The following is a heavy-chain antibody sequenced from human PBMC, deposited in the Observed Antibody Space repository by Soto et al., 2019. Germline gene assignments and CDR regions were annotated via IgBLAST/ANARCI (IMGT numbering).Heavy chain of an antibody. CDR2: IYYSGST. CDR1: GGSISSSSCF. D-gene: IGHD2-21*02. J-gene: IGHJ5*02. V-gene: IGHV4-39*01. Sequence: PSETLSLTCTVSGGSISSSSCFWGWIRQPPGKGLEWIGSIYYSGSTYYNPSLKSRVTVSVDTSKNQFSLKLSSVTAADTAVYYCARHPSDFWFDPWGRGTLVTVSS. CDR3: ARHPSDFWFDP.